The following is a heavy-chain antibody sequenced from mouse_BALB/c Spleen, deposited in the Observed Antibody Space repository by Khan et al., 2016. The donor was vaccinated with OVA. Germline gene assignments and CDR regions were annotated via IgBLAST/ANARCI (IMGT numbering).Heavy chain of an antibody. CDR1: GYAFTDYL. CDR3: SRSGYGFGAY. CDR2: INPGSGNV. D-gene: IGHD3-2*02. Sequence: QVQLQQSGAELVRPGTSVKVSCKASGYAFTDYLIEWLKQRPGQGLEWIGMINPGSGNVNYNEKFKDRATLTAVKSSSTAYMQLTSLTSDDSAVYFCSRSGYGFGAYWGPGTLVTVSA. V-gene: IGHV1-54*01. J-gene: IGHJ3*01.